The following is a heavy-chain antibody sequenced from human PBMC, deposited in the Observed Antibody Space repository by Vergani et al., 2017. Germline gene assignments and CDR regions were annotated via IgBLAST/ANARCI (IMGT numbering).Heavy chain of an antibody. CDR1: GIPFWKFG. V-gene: IGHV3-9*01. CDR3: ARVDYASSGYYYDYYYYYMAV. D-gene: IGHD3-22*01. Sequence: EVDLVESGGGLAQPGGSLRLSCEASGIPFWKFGMHWVRQGPGKGLEWVSGISWNSGAVDYADSVKGRFTIYRDNAKNSLYLQMNSLRAEDTAVYYCARVDYASSGYYYDYYYYYMAVWGKGTTVTVSS. CDR2: ISWNSGAV. J-gene: IGHJ6*03.